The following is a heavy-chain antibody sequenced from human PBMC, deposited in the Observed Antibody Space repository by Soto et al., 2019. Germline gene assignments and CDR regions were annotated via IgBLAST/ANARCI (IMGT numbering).Heavy chain of an antibody. Sequence: QVQLVESGGGVVQPGRSLRLSCAASGFTFSSYAMHWVRQAPGKGLEWVAVISYDGSNKYYADSVKGRFTISRDNSKNTLYLQMNSLRAEDTAVYYCARDELGSGYYDYWGQGTLVTVSS. CDR1: GFTFSSYA. CDR3: ARDELGSGYYDY. CDR2: ISYDGSNK. V-gene: IGHV3-30-3*01. D-gene: IGHD3-3*01. J-gene: IGHJ4*02.